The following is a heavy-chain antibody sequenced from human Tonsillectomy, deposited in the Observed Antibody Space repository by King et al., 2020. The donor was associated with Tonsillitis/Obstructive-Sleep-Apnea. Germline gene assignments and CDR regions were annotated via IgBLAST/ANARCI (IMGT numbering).Heavy chain of an antibody. V-gene: IGHV4-34*01. CDR2: INHSGST. CDR3: ARGPILGGLSLSTGSSLYFDY. J-gene: IGHJ4*02. CDR1: GVSFSGFY. D-gene: IGHD3-16*02. Sequence: VQLQQWGAGLLKPSETLSLTCAVYGVSFSGFYWSWIRQPPGKGLEWIGEINHSGSTNYNPSLKSRVTISVDTSKNQFSLKLSSVTAADTAVYFCARGPILGGLSLSTGSSLYFDYWGQGTLVTVPS.